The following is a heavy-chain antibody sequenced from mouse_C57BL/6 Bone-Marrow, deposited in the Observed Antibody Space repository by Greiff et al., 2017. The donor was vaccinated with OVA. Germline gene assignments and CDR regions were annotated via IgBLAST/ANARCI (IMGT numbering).Heavy chain of an antibody. CDR3: AREGDYAWFAY. V-gene: IGHV1-64*01. CDR1: GYTFTSYW. Sequence: VQLQQPGAELVKPGASVKLSCKASGYTFTSYWMHWVKQRPGQGLEWIGMIHPNSGSTNYNEKFKSKATLTVDKSSSTAYMQLSSLTSEDSAVYYCAREGDYAWFAYWGQGTLVTVSA. CDR2: IHPNSGST. J-gene: IGHJ3*01. D-gene: IGHD2-4*01.